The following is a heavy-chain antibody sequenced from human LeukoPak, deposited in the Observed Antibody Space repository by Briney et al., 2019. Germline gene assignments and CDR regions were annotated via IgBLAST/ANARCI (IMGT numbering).Heavy chain of an antibody. CDR1: GGSISSYY. V-gene: IGHV4-59*12. CDR3: ARGPMWYSSSGGYMDV. D-gene: IGHD6-13*01. J-gene: IGHJ6*03. CDR2: IYYSGST. Sequence: SETLSLTCTVSGGSISSYYWSWIRQPPGKGLEWIGYIYYSGSTNYNPSLKSRVTISVDTSKNQFSLKLSSVTAADTAVYYCARGPMWYSSSGGYMDVWGKGTTVTVSS.